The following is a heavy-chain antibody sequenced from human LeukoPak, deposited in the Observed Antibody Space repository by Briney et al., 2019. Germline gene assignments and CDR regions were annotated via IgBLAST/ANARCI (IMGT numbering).Heavy chain of an antibody. CDR2: IYYSGST. D-gene: IGHD6-13*01. V-gene: IGHV4-39*07. CDR1: GGSISSSSYY. J-gene: IGHJ4*02. CDR3: ARGFRSSWYFFDY. Sequence: SETLSLTCTVSGGSISSSSYYWGWIRQPPGKGLEWIGSIYYSGSTYYNPSLKSRVTISVDTSKNQFSLKLSSVTAADTAVYYCARGFRSSWYFFDYWGQGTLVTVPS.